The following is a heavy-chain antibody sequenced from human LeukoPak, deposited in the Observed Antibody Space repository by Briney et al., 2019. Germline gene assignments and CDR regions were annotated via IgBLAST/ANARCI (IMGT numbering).Heavy chain of an antibody. D-gene: IGHD4/OR15-4a*01. V-gene: IGHV3-53*01. Sequence: GGSLRLSCAASGFTFSSYAMSWVRQAPGKGLEWVSVIYGGGSTYYADSVKGRFTISRDNSNNTLYLQMNSLRAEDTAVYYCASHPMTLGYWGQGTLVTVSS. CDR3: ASHPMTLGY. CDR1: GFTFSSYA. CDR2: IYGGGST. J-gene: IGHJ4*02.